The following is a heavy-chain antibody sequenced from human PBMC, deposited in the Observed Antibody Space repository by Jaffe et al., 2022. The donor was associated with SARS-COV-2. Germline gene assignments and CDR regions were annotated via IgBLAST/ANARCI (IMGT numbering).Heavy chain of an antibody. J-gene: IGHJ2*01. Sequence: EVQLVESGGGLIQPGGSLRLSCAASGFTVSSNYMSWVRQAPGKGLEWVSVIYSGGSTYYADSVKGRFTISRDNSKNTLYLQMNSLRAEDTAVYYCAREGIAVAVEQKVMMEGWYFDLWGRGTLVTVSS. CDR3: AREGIAVAVEQKVMMEGWYFDL. CDR1: GFTVSSNY. CDR2: IYSGGST. V-gene: IGHV3-53*01. D-gene: IGHD6-19*01.